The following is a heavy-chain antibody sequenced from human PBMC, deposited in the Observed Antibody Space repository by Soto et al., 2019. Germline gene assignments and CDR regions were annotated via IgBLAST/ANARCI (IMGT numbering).Heavy chain of an antibody. D-gene: IGHD6-13*01. Sequence: SETLSLTCAVSGGSISSSNGWSWVRQPPGKGLEWIGEIYHSGSTNYNPSLKSRVTISVDKSKNQFSLKLSSVTAADTAMYYCARAAMGASSWPFDYWGQGTLVTVSS. V-gene: IGHV4-4*02. J-gene: IGHJ4*02. CDR1: GGSISSSNG. CDR3: ARAAMGASSWPFDY. CDR2: IYHSGST.